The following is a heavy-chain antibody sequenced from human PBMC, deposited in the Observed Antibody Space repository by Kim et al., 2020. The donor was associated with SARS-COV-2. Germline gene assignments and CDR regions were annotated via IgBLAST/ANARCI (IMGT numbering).Heavy chain of an antibody. Sequence: ASVKVSCKASGYTFTSYAMNWVRQAPGQGLEWMGWINTNTGNPTYAQGFTGRFVFSLDTSVSTAYLQISSLKAEDTAVYYCARTMVRGVIVYYYGMDVWGQGTTVTVSS. CDR2: INTNTGNP. CDR3: ARTMVRGVIVYYYGMDV. CDR1: GYTFTSYA. V-gene: IGHV7-4-1*02. J-gene: IGHJ6*02. D-gene: IGHD3-10*01.